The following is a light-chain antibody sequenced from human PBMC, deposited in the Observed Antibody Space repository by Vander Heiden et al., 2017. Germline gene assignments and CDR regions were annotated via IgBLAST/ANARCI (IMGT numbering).Light chain of an antibody. CDR1: SSDVGGYNY. CDR2: EVS. J-gene: IGLJ2*01. CDR3: SSYAGSNNVV. V-gene: IGLV2-8*01. Sequence: QSALPQPPSSSGSPGQSVTISCTGTSSDVGGYNYVSWYQQPRGKAPNLMIYEVSKRPSGVPDRFSGSKSGNTASLTVSGLQAEDEADYYCSSYAGSNNVVFGGGTKLTVL.